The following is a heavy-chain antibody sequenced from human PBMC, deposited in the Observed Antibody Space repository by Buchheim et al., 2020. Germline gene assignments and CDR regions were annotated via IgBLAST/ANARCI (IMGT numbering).Heavy chain of an antibody. J-gene: IGHJ4*02. D-gene: IGHD6-13*01. CDR2: IYYSGST. Sequence: QVQLQESGPGLVKPSGTLSLTCAVSGGSISSSNWWSWVRQPPGKGLEWIGYIYYSGSTNYSPSLKSRVTISVDTSKNQFFLKLSSVTAADTAVYYCARGGKQLREPLPLDFWGQGAL. CDR3: ARGGKQLREPLPLDF. V-gene: IGHV4-4*02. CDR1: GGSISSSNW.